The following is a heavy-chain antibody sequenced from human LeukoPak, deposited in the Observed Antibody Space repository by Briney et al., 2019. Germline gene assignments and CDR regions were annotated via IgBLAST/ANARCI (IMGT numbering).Heavy chain of an antibody. J-gene: IGHJ4*02. CDR3: AKDSAVRSLRPGIAAAGTSCFDY. V-gene: IGHV3-23*01. CDR2: ISGSGGST. D-gene: IGHD6-13*01. Sequence: PGGSLRLSCAASGFTFSSYAMSWVRQAPGPGLEWVSAISGSGGSTSYADSVKGRFTISRDNSKNTLYLQMNSLRAEDTAVYYCAKDSAVRSLRPGIAAAGTSCFDYWGQGTLVTVSS. CDR1: GFTFSSYA.